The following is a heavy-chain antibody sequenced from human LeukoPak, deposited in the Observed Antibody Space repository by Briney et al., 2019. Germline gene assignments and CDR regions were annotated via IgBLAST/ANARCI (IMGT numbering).Heavy chain of an antibody. Sequence: PSETLSLTCTVSGGSISSSSYYWGWIRQPPGKGLEWIGSIYYSGSTYYNPSLKSRVTISVDTSKNQFSLKLSSVTAADTAVYYCAREGVGYYYYYMDVWGKGTTVTVSS. D-gene: IGHD1-26*01. CDR1: GGSISSSSYY. CDR3: AREGVGYYYYYMDV. V-gene: IGHV4-39*07. J-gene: IGHJ6*03. CDR2: IYYSGST.